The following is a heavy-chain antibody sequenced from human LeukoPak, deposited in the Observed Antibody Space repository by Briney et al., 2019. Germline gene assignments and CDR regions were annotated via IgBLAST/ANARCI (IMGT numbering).Heavy chain of an antibody. Sequence: GGSLRLSCAASGFTFSSYGMHWVRQAPGKGLEWVAVISYDGSNKYYADSVKGRFTISRDNSKNTLYLQMNSLRAEDTAVYYCARVLGYCSSTSCYRGLRNGMDVWGQGTTVTVSS. CDR3: ARVLGYCSSTSCYRGLRNGMDV. J-gene: IGHJ6*02. D-gene: IGHD2-2*02. CDR1: GFTFSSYG. CDR2: ISYDGSNK. V-gene: IGHV3-30*03.